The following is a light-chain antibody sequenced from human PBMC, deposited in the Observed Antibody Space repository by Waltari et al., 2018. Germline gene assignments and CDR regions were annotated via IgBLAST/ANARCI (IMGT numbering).Light chain of an antibody. CDR2: DVS. CDR1: SSDVGGYNY. Sequence: QSALTQPASVSGSPGQSITISLTGTSSDVGGYNYVSWFQQHPGRAPKLMIYDVSKRPSGVSNRFSGSKSGNAASLTISGLQAEDEADYYCSSYTSISTLVFGVGTKVTVL. V-gene: IGLV2-14*01. CDR3: SSYTSISTLV. J-gene: IGLJ3*02.